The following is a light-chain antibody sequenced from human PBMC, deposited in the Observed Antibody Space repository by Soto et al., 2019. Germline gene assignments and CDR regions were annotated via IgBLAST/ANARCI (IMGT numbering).Light chain of an antibody. V-gene: IGKV1-39*01. CDR2: AVS. CDR1: QTISTY. J-gene: IGKJ4*01. Sequence: DIQMTQSPSSLSASVGDRVTITCRASQTISTYLNWYQQKPGKAPKLLIDAVSSLQSGVPSRFSGSGSGTDFTLTISSLQPEDSAVYYCQQYHQWPPVTFGGGTKVEIK. CDR3: QQYHQWPPVT.